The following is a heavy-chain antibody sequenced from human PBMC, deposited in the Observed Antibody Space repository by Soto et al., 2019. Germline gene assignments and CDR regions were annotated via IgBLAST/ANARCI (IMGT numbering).Heavy chain of an antibody. D-gene: IGHD5-18*01. J-gene: IGHJ5*02. CDR3: ARRGYRYRIWFDP. CDR2: INHSGST. Sequence: SETLSLTCAVYGGSFSGYYWSWIRQPPGKGLEWIGEINHSGSTNYNPSLKSRVTMSVDTSKNQFSLKLSSVTAADTAVYYCARRGYRYRIWFDPWGQGTLVTVSS. V-gene: IGHV4-34*01. CDR1: GGSFSGYY.